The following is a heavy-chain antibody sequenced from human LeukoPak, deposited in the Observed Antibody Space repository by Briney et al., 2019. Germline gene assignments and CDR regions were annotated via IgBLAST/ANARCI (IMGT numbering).Heavy chain of an antibody. CDR2: IEKDGSEI. V-gene: IGHV3-7*01. D-gene: IGHD6-19*01. CDR3: AAGAGWLIDW. CDR1: GFTFSNYW. J-gene: IGHJ4*02. Sequence: PGGSLRLSCAASGFTFSNYWMNWVRQAPGKGMEWVAIIEKDGSEILYVDSVKGRFTISRDNAKNSLCLQMNSLRAEDTAVYYCAAGAGWLIDWWGQGTLVTVSS.